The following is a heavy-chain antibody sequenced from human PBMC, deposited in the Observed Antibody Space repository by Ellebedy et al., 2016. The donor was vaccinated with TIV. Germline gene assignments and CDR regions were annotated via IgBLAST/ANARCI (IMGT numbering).Heavy chain of an antibody. J-gene: IGHJ6*02. D-gene: IGHD3-9*01. V-gene: IGHV4-31*11. CDR3: ARILTAYYNRYYDGLGV. CDR2: TYYSGSA. CDR1: GGSFSGDY. Sequence: SETLSLXCAVYGGSFSGDYWSWIRQLPGTGLEWIGYTYYSGSASYNPSLKDRVTISVDTSKSQFSLSLTSVTAADTAIYYCARILTAYYNRYYDGLGVWGQGTTVTVSS.